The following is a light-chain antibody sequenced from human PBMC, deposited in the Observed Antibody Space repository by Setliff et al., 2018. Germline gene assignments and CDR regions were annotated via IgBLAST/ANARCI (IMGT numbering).Light chain of an antibody. Sequence: QSVLTQPPSASGTPGQRVTISCSGSSSDIGTNAVNWYQQFPGTAPKLLIYTNYRRPSGVPDRFSGSRSGTSASLAISGLQSEDEADYYCAAWADSVNGPVFGGGNKVTVL. CDR2: TNY. V-gene: IGLV1-44*01. J-gene: IGLJ2*01. CDR1: SSDIGTNA. CDR3: AAWADSVNGPV.